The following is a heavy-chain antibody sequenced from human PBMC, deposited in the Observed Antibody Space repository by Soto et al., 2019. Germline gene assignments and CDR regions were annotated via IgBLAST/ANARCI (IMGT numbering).Heavy chain of an antibody. CDR1: GQSFSGHS. J-gene: IGHJ4*02. Sequence: QVQLQQWGAGLVKPSETLSLSCAVYGQSFSGHSWAWIRQPPGKGLEWIGEFNESGSAYYNPALKSRSINSTETPNNQFSLKLSSVRAADTAAYFCARGSGIVALPGELEDVNYDYWGQGTLVNVSS. D-gene: IGHD1-1*01. CDR2: FNESGSA. CDR3: ARGSGIVALPGELEDVNYDY. V-gene: IGHV4-34*01.